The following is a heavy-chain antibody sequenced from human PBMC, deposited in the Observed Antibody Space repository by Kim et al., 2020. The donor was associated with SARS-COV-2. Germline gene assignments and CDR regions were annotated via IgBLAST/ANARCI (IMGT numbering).Heavy chain of an antibody. Sequence: NYAQKFQGRVTITADKSTSTAYMELSSLRSEDTAVYYCAGEAVATPYFDYWGQGTLVTVSS. J-gene: IGHJ4*02. CDR3: AGEAVATPYFDY. D-gene: IGHD6-19*01. V-gene: IGHV1-69*04.